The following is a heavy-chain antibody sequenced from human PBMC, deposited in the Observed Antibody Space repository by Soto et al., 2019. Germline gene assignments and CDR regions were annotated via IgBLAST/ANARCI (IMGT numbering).Heavy chain of an antibody. CDR1: GYTFTSYG. V-gene: IGHV1-18*01. CDR2: ISAYNGNT. Sequence: ASVKVSCKASGYTFTSYGISWVRQAPGQGLEWMGWISAYNGNTNYAQKLQGRVTMTTDTSTSTAYMELRSLRSDDTAVYYCARDGIVVVPAAIVGYYCYYGMDVWGQGTTVTVSS. J-gene: IGHJ6*02. CDR3: ARDGIVVVPAAIVGYYCYYGMDV. D-gene: IGHD2-2*01.